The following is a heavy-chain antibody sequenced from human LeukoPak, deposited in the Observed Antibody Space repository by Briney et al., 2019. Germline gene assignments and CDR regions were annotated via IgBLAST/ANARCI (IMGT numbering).Heavy chain of an antibody. CDR1: GYTFTSYG. CDR2: ISAYNGNT. CDR3: ARVLPQKYCSSTSCYTGPYDY. J-gene: IGHJ4*02. Sequence: ASVKVSCKASGYTFTSYGISWVRQAPGQGLEWMGWISAYNGNTNYAQKFQGRVTMTRDTSISTAYMELSRLRSDDTAVYYCARVLPQKYCSSTSCYTGPYDYWGQGTLVTVSS. D-gene: IGHD2-2*02. V-gene: IGHV1-18*01.